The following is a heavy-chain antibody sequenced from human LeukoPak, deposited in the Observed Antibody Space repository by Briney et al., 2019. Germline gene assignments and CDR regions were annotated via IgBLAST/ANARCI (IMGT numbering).Heavy chain of an antibody. J-gene: IGHJ5*02. V-gene: IGHV4-34*01. CDR3: ARGQVPAARGYNWFAP. CDR2: INAHGDT. CDR1: GWSFNDHY. Sequence: SETLSLTCAVYGWSFNDHYWNWIRQPPGKGLEWIGEINAHGDTNFNPSLKSRVTISVDSSKNQFSLTLRSMIAADTAVYYCARGQVPAARGYNWFAPWGQGTLVTVSS. D-gene: IGHD2-2*01.